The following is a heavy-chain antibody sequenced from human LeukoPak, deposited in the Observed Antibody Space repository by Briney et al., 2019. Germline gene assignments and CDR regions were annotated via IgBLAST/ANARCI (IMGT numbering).Heavy chain of an antibody. Sequence: GGSLRLSCAASGFTFSSYWMHWVRQAPGKGLVWVSRINSDGSSTNYADSVKGRFTISRDNAKNTLYLQMNSLRAEDTAVYYCATDAGTGSSGSHNFDFWGQGTLVTVSS. J-gene: IGHJ4*02. CDR2: INSDGSST. V-gene: IGHV3-74*01. D-gene: IGHD3-22*01. CDR3: ATDAGTGSSGSHNFDF. CDR1: GFTFSSYW.